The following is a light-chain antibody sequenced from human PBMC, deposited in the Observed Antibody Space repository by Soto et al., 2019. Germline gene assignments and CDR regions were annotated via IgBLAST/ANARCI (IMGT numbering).Light chain of an antibody. CDR3: QQYDTYWT. CDR2: DAS. Sequence: DIQMTQSPSTLSASVGDRVTITCRASQSISSWLAWYQQXXXKAPKLLIYDASTLESGVPSRFSGSGSGTXFTLTISTLQPDDFGTYYCQQYDTYWTFGQGTKVEIK. CDR1: QSISSW. V-gene: IGKV1-5*01. J-gene: IGKJ1*01.